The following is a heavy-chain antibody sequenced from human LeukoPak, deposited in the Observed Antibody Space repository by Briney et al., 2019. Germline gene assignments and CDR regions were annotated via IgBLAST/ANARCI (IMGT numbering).Heavy chain of an antibody. D-gene: IGHD2-21*02. V-gene: IGHV3-30*18. CDR2: TSNDGSNK. CDR3: AKSRGSCGYDCYSDY. J-gene: IGHJ4*02. CDR1: GFTFSSYG. Sequence: GGSLRLSCAASGFTFSSYGMHWVRQAPGKGLEWVAVTSNDGSNKYYEDSVKGRFAVSRDNSLNTLYLQMNGLRAEDTAVYYCAKSRGSCGYDCYSDYWGQGTLVTVSS.